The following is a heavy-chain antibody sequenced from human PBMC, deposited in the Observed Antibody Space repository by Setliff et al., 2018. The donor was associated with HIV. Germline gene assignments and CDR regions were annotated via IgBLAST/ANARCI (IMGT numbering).Heavy chain of an antibody. V-gene: IGHV4-39*07. J-gene: IGHJ4*02. D-gene: IGHD3-10*01. CDR2: MYRSGST. CDR3: AGLRGSMVRGVVINPRGIDH. Sequence: SETLSLTCTVSGGSISSGNYYWSWIRQHPGKGLEWIGEMYRSGSTNYNPSLKSRVTMSVDKSKNQFSLKLSSVTAADTAVYYCAGLRGSMVRGVVINPRGIDHWGQGTLVTVSS. CDR1: GGSISSGNYY.